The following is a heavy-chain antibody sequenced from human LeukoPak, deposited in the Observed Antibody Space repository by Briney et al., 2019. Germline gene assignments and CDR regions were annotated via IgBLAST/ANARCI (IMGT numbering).Heavy chain of an antibody. J-gene: IGHJ5*02. CDR1: GGSISSSNW. CDR3: ATVRSGSWDWFDP. V-gene: IGHV3-74*01. Sequence: ETLSLTCAVSGGSISSSNWWSWVRQPPGKGLVWVSRINGDGSTTTYVDSVKGRFTIYRDNAKNTVYLQMNSLRVEDTAVYYCATVRSGSWDWFDPWGQGTLVTVSS. D-gene: IGHD3-10*01. CDR2: INGDGSTT.